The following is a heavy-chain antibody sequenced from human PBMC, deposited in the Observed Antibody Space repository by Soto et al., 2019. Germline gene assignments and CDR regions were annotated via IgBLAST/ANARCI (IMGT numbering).Heavy chain of an antibody. D-gene: IGHD3-3*01. CDR2: TSSYNTDT. Sequence: ASVKVSCKSSGYRFETYAMNWVRQAPGQGLEWMGWTSSYNTDTFYADKFQDRVSMTTDTSTGTAYMELRSLSSDDTAVYYCARGHGVIIGAMDVWGQGTAVTVSS. J-gene: IGHJ6*02. V-gene: IGHV1-18*01. CDR3: ARGHGVIIGAMDV. CDR1: GYRFETYA.